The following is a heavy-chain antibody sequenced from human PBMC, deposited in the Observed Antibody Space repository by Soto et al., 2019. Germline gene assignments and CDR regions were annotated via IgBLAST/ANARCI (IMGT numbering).Heavy chain of an antibody. CDR2: INHSGST. V-gene: IGHV4-34*01. CDR3: ARTTSIAARRGRRYFDY. D-gene: IGHD6-6*01. CDR1: GGSFSGYY. J-gene: IGHJ4*02. Sequence: ASETLSLTFAVYGGSFSGYYWSWVRQPPGKGLEWIGEINHSGSTNYNPSLKSRVTISVDTSKNQFSLKLSSVTAADTAVYYCARTTSIAARRGRRYFDYWGQGTLVTVSS.